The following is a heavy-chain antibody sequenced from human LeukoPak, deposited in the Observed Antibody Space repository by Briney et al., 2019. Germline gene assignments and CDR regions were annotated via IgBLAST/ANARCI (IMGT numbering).Heavy chain of an antibody. CDR2: ISRSGRTL. CDR1: GFTFSSYE. V-gene: IGHV3-48*03. Sequence: GRSLRLSCAASGFTFSSYEMSWVRQAPGKGMGWVSYISRSGRTLYSADSVKGQFPNPRDNAKNPPYLQMHSLRAEDTAVYYCARGRTALALYIWGQATIVTVSS. J-gene: IGHJ3*02. CDR3: ARGRTALALYI.